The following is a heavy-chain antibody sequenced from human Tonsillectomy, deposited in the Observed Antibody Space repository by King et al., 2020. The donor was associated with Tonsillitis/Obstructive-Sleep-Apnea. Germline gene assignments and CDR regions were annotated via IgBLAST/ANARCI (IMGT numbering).Heavy chain of an antibody. V-gene: IGHV3-23*04. D-gene: IGHD2-15*01. CDR1: GFTFSSYA. Sequence: VQLVESGGGLVQPGGSLRLSCAASGFTFSSYAMSWVRQAPGKGLEWVSAISGSGGSTYYADSVKGRFTISRDNSKNTLYLQMNSLRAEDTAVYYCAKAGRIIVEYYSYGRDVGGQGTTVPVSS. CDR2: ISGSGGST. CDR3: AKAGRIIVEYYSYGRDV. J-gene: IGHJ6*02.